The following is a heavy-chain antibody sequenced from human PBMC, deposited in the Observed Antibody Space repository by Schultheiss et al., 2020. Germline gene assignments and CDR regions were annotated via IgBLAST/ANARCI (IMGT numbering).Heavy chain of an antibody. J-gene: IGHJ4*02. Sequence: GGSLRLSCAASGFTFSSYWMSWVRQAPGKGLEWVANIKQDGSEKYYVDSVKGRFTISRDNAKNSLYLQMNSLRAEDTAVYYCARDPYSSGWLLDYWGQGTLVTVSS. CDR1: GFTFSSYW. CDR3: ARDPYSSGWLLDY. CDR2: IKQDGSEK. V-gene: IGHV3-7*01. D-gene: IGHD6-19*01.